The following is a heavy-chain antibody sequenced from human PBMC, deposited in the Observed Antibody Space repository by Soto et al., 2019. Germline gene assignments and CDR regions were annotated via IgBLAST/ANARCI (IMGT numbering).Heavy chain of an antibody. Sequence: QVQLVESGGGVVQPGRSLSLSCAASGFTFSYYAMRWVRQAPGKGLEWVAVISYDGSNKYYADSVKDRFTFSRDNSKNTLYLPMNSLRAEDTAVYCCARGLGGCDGDYNYFDYLAQGTLVTVSS. CDR2: ISYDGSNK. J-gene: IGHJ4*02. D-gene: IGHD4-17*01. CDR1: GFTFSYYA. V-gene: IGHV3-30-3*01. CDR3: ARGLGGCDGDYNYFDY.